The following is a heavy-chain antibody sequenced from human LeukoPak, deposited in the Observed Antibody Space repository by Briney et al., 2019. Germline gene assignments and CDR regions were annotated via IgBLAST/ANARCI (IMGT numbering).Heavy chain of an antibody. CDR2: ISYDGSNK. CDR3: ARKYDSSGFPFDY. J-gene: IGHJ4*02. Sequence: PGRSLRLSCAASGFTFSSYAMHWVRQAPGKGLEWVAVISYDGSNKYYADSVKGRFTISKDNSKNTLYLQMNSLRAEDTAVYFCARKYDSSGFPFDYWGQGTLVTVSS. V-gene: IGHV3-30-3*01. D-gene: IGHD3-22*01. CDR1: GFTFSSYA.